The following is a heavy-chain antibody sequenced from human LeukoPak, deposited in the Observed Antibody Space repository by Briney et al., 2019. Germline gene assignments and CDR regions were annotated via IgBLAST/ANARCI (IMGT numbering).Heavy chain of an antibody. CDR3: ARAADFWSGYLET. J-gene: IGHJ4*02. Sequence: ASVKVSCKASGYTFTGYYMHWVRQAPGQGLEWMGWINPNSGGTNYAQKFQGRVTMTRDTSISTAYMELSRLRSDDTAVYYCARAADFWSGYLETWGQGTLVTVSS. CDR2: INPNSGGT. CDR1: GYTFTGYY. D-gene: IGHD3-3*01. V-gene: IGHV1-2*02.